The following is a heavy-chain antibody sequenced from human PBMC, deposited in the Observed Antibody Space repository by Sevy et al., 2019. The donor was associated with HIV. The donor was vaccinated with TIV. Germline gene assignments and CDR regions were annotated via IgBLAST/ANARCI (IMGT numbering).Heavy chain of an antibody. J-gene: IGHJ4*02. CDR1: GYSFTSHW. V-gene: IGHV5-51*01. CDR3: ATSRSGYFDSSGYYIY. D-gene: IGHD3-22*01. Sequence: GESLKNSCKGSGYSFTSHWIGWVRHMPGKGLEWMGIIFPDDSETRYSPSFQGQVTFSADKSINTAYLQWGSLKASDTAMYYCATSRSGYFDSSGYYIYRGQGTLVTVSS. CDR2: IFPDDSET.